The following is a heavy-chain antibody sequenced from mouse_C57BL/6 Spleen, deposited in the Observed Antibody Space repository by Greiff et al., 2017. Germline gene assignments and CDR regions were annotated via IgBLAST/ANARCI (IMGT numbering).Heavy chain of an antibody. V-gene: IGHV6-3*01. D-gene: IGHD2-3*01. CDR2: IRLKSDNYAT. CDR3: TRWLPNYYAMDY. Sequence: EVKLMESGGGLVQPGGSMKLSCVASGFTFSNYWMNWVRQSPEKGLEWVAQIRLKSDNYATHYAESVKGRFTISRDDSKSSVYLQMNNLRAEDTEIYYCTRWLPNYYAMDYWGQGTSVTVSS. CDR1: GFTFSNYW. J-gene: IGHJ4*01.